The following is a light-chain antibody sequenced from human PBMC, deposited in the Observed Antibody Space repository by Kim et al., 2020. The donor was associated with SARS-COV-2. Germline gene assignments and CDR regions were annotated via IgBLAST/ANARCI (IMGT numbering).Light chain of an antibody. V-gene: IGLV3-9*01. CDR2: RDT. CDR3: QVWDIHTVV. J-gene: IGLJ2*01. CDR1: NIGAKA. Sequence: SYELTQPLSVSVALGQTASITCGGNNIGAKAVHWYQQKPGQAPMLVIYRDTNRPSGIPERFSGSNSGNSATLSISRAQVGDDADYYCQVWDIHTVVFGGGTQLTVL.